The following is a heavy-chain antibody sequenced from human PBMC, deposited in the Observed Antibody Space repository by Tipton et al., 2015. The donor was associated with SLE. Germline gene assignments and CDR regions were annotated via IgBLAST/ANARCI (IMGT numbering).Heavy chain of an antibody. CDR1: GVSISSVW. D-gene: IGHD3-3*02. CDR3: ARPFGQQQFWNAFDI. V-gene: IGHV4-59*08. J-gene: IGHJ3*02. Sequence: TLSLTCGVSGVSISSVWWSWVRQPPGKGLEWIGYIYYSGGTNYNPSLNSRVTISVDMSKNQFSLKLSSVTAADTAVYYCARPFGQQQFWNAFDIWGQGTMVTVSS. CDR2: IYYSGGT.